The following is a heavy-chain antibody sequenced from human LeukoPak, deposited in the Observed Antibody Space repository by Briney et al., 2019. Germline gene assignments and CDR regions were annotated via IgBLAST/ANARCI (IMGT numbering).Heavy chain of an antibody. V-gene: IGHV4-34*01. D-gene: IGHD1-26*01. CDR2: INHSGST. CDR1: GGSFSGYY. CDR3: ARVGGSYSGVCY. Sequence: SETLSLTCAVYGGSFSGYYWSWIRQPPGKGLEWIGEINHSGSTNYNPSLKSRVTISVDTSKNQFSLKLSSVTAADTAVYYCARVGGSYSGVCYWGQGTLATVSS. J-gene: IGHJ4*02.